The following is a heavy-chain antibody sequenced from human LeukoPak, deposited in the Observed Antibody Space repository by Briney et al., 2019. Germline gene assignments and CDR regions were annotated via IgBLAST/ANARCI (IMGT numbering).Heavy chain of an antibody. Sequence: PSETLSLTCTVSGGSISSYYWSWIRQPPGKGLEWIGNIYYSGSTNYNPSLKSRVTISVDTSKNQFSLKLNSVTAADTAVYYCAGAGVAALAYGMDVWGQGTTVTVSS. J-gene: IGHJ6*02. D-gene: IGHD6-6*01. CDR3: AGAGVAALAYGMDV. CDR1: GGSISSYY. CDR2: IYYSGST. V-gene: IGHV4-59*01.